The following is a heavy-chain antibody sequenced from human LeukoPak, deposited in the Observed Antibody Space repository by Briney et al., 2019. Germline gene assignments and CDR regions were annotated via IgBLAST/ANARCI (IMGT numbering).Heavy chain of an antibody. V-gene: IGHV3-30*03. Sequence: GGSLRLSCAASGFTFSSYDMHWVRQAPGKGLEWVAVISYDGSNKYYADSVKGRFTISRDNSKNTLYLQMNSLRAEDTAVYYCARWGYSGYGSLHYWGQGTLVTVSS. CDR2: ISYDGSNK. J-gene: IGHJ4*02. CDR3: ARWGYSGYGSLHY. D-gene: IGHD5-12*01. CDR1: GFTFSSYD.